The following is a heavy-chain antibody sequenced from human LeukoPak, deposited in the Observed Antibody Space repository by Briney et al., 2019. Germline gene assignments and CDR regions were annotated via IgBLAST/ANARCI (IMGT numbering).Heavy chain of an antibody. J-gene: IGHJ5*02. Sequence: SPSETLSLTCTVSGGSISGYYWSWIRKPPGQALEWIAYIDYSGDTNSNPSLKSRVTISVDTSKNQFSLRLNSVAAADTAFYYCARPPPGLRYFDPWGQGTLVTVSS. CDR3: ARPPPGLRYFDP. D-gene: IGHD3-9*01. V-gene: IGHV4-59*08. CDR1: GGSISGYY. CDR2: IDYSGDT.